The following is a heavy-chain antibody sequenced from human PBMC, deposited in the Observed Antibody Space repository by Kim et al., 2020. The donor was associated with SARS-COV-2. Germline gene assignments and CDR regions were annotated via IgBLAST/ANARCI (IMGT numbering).Heavy chain of an antibody. J-gene: IGHJ4*02. V-gene: IGHV3-30*04. CDR1: GFSFSSYS. Sequence: GGSLRLSCAASGFSFSSYSMQWVRQAPGKGLEWAAIISYDGRNAFYADSVRGRFTISRDNSMDTLYLQMNSLRPEDTAVYFCASGQQFVTRHADYWGQGTLVTVSS. CDR2: ISYDGRNA. D-gene: IGHD6-6*01. CDR3: ASGQQFVTRHADY.